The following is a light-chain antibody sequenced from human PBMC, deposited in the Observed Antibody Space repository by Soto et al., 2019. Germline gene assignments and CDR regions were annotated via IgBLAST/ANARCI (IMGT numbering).Light chain of an antibody. CDR2: LDSDGSP. CDR3: PSWATVRDGV. CDR1: SGHSTYA. V-gene: IGLV4-69*01. J-gene: IGLJ3*02. Sequence: QLVLTQSPSASASLGASVKLTCTLSSGHSTYAIAWHQQQQQKGPRYLMKLDSDGSPSKGDGIPDRFSGSSSAAERYLTISALQSEDEADYYCPSWATVRDGVFGGGTKLTVL.